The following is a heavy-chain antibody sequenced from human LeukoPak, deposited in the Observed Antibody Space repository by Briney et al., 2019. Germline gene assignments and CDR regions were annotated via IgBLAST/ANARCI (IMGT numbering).Heavy chain of an antibody. V-gene: IGHV1-18*01. CDR1: GYTFTRYG. J-gene: IGHJ3*02. D-gene: IGHD6-19*01. CDR2: ISGYNGNT. CDR3: ARDFEAVADEEGYDAFDI. Sequence: ASVRVSCKASGYTFTRYGMTWVRQAPGQGLEWMGWISGYNGNTNYAQKFQGRVTMTKDSSTSRVYMELRSLRPDDTAVYYCARDFEAVADEEGYDAFDIWGQGTMVTVSS.